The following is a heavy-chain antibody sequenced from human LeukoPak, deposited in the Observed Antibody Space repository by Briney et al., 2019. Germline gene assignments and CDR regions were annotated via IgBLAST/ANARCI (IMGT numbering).Heavy chain of an antibody. J-gene: IGHJ4*02. CDR1: GFTFSSYA. CDR2: ISDSTDNT. CDR3: ASPSLYSSGWYRDY. V-gene: IGHV3-23*01. Sequence: PGGSLRLSCAASGFTFSSYAMSWVRQSPRKGLEWVSAISDSTDNTYYADSVKGRFTISRDNSKNTLYLQMNSLRAEDTAVYYCASPSLYSSGWYRDYWGQGTLVTVSS. D-gene: IGHD6-19*01.